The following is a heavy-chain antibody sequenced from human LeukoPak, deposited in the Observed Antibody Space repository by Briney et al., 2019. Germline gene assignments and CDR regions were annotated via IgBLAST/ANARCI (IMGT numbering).Heavy chain of an antibody. Sequence: GGPLRLSCAASGFTFSSYAMSWVRQAPGRGLEWVSTISGSGGSTYYAASVKGRFTISRDNSKNTLYLQMNSLRAEDTAVYYCAKGSGLTGTFFDYWGQGTLVTVSS. CDR3: AKGSGLTGTFFDY. CDR2: ISGSGGST. CDR1: GFTFSSYA. D-gene: IGHD7-27*01. J-gene: IGHJ4*02. V-gene: IGHV3-23*01.